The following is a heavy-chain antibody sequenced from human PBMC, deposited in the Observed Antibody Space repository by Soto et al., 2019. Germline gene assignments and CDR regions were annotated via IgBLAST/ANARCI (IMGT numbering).Heavy chain of an antibody. CDR1: GDSLRSYW. Sequence: PGESLKISCKGSGDSLRSYWINRVRQMPGKGLEWMGRIDPSDSHTDYSPSFQGHVTISADKSINTPSLQWRSLRASDTAIYYCVYVYGTYAPPRSCIDVWGPGTTVTVSS. CDR2: IDPSDSHT. CDR3: VYVYGTYAPPRSCIDV. V-gene: IGHV5-10-1*01. J-gene: IGHJ6*02. D-gene: IGHD3-16*01.